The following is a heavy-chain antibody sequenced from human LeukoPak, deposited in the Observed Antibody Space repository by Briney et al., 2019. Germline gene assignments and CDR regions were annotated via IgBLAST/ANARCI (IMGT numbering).Heavy chain of an antibody. V-gene: IGHV4-59*01. CDR1: GGSISSFY. Sequence: PSETLSLTCTVSGGSISSFYWSWIRQPPGKGLEWIGYIYYSGSTNYNPSLKSRVTISVDTSKNQFSLKLSSVTAADTAVYYCARAAYCGGDCYSAHDYWGQGTLVTVSS. J-gene: IGHJ4*02. CDR2: IYYSGST. CDR3: ARAAYCGGDCYSAHDY. D-gene: IGHD2-21*02.